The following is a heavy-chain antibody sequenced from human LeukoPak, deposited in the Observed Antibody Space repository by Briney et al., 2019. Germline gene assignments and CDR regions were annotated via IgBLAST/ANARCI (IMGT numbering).Heavy chain of an antibody. D-gene: IGHD3-22*01. J-gene: IGHJ4*02. CDR1: SGSIGSGNFY. CDR3: ARGRSAYDSSGYYYGN. V-gene: IGHV4-30-4*01. CDR2: IYYSGST. Sequence: PSQTLSLTCTVSSGSIGSGNFYWSWIRQPPGKGLEWIGYIYYSGSTYYNPSLKSRVTISVDTSKNQFSLNLSSVTAADPAVYYCARGRSAYDSSGYYYGNWGQGTLVTVSS.